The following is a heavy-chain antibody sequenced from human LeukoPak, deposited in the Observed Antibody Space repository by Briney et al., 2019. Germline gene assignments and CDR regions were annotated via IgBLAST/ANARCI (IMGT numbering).Heavy chain of an antibody. CDR3: SRYSRSKAFDY. V-gene: IGHV3-64D*09. CDR2: ISSNGGST. CDR1: GFTFSNYA. D-gene: IGHD6-6*01. Sequence: GGSLRLSCSASGFTFSNYAIHWVRQAPGRGLEYVSAISSNGGSTYYADSVKGRFTISRDNSKNTLYLQMSSLRAEDTAVYYCSRYSRSKAFDYWGQGTLVTVSS. J-gene: IGHJ4*02.